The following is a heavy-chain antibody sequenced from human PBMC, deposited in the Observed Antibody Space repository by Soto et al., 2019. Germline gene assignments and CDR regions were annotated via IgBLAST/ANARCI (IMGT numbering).Heavy chain of an antibody. D-gene: IGHD3-22*01. Sequence: ETLSLTCTVSGGSITSSSYYWGWIRQPPGKGLERVSYIGIGSSTKYYADSVKDRFTISRDNAKNSLYLQMNSLRAEDTAVYYCARDQLYYNDISGRPLNAFDVWGQGTMVTVSS. CDR3: ARDQLYYNDISGRPLNAFDV. CDR1: GGSITSSSYY. CDR2: IGIGSSTK. V-gene: IGHV3-48*01. J-gene: IGHJ3*01.